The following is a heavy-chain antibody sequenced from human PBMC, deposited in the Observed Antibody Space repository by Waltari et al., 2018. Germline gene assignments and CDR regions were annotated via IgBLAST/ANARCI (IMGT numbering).Heavy chain of an antibody. CDR3: ASTTVTTRHFDL. CDR2: SSSSGSTI. J-gene: IGHJ2*01. Sequence: QVQLVESGGCLVKPGGSLRLSCAASGFPFSASYMTWNRQAPGKGMEWGSYSSSSGSTIYYADSVKGRFTISRDNAKNSLYLQMNSLRAEDTAVYYCASTTVTTRHFDLWGRGTLVTVSS. V-gene: IGHV3-11*01. D-gene: IGHD4-17*01. CDR1: GFPFSASY.